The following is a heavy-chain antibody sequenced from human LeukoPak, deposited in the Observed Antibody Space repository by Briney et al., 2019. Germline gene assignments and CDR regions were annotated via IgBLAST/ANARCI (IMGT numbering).Heavy chain of an antibody. CDR3: VAKDYDY. V-gene: IGHV4-34*01. J-gene: IGHJ4*02. Sequence: SETLSLTCAVYGESFSGYFWTWIRQSPGKGLEWIGEIKHSGRTNSNPSLKSRVNLSIDTSKNQFYLKLTSVTAADTAVYFCVAKDYDYWGPGTLVTVSS. CDR1: GESFSGYF. CDR2: IKHSGRT.